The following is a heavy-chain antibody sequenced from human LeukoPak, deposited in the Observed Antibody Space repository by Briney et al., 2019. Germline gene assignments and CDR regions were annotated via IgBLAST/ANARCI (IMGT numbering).Heavy chain of an antibody. D-gene: IGHD3-22*01. J-gene: IGHJ6*02. CDR3: ARDYYDSSGYYYYGMDV. Sequence: SETLSLTCTVSGGSISSYYWSWIRQPPGKGLEWIGYIYYSGSTNYNPSLKSRVTISVDTSKNQFSLKLSSVTAADTAVYYCARDYYDSSGYYYYGMDVWGQGTTVTVSS. CDR2: IYYSGST. V-gene: IGHV4-59*01. CDR1: GGSISSYY.